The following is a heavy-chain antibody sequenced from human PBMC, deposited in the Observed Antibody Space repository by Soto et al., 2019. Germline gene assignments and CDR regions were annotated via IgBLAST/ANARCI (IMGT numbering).Heavy chain of an antibody. D-gene: IGHD3-22*01. V-gene: IGHV1-46*01. Sequence: QVQLVQSGAEVKKPGASVKVSCKASGYIFTNHYIHWVRQAPGQGLEWMGIINPSGGSTNYLQKFQGSVTMLRATSTRPVYMELSSLRSEDTAVYFCARADYYDSSGFYYDYWGQGTLVTVSS. CDR1: GYIFTNHY. CDR2: INPSGGST. CDR3: ARADYYDSSGFYYDY. J-gene: IGHJ4*02.